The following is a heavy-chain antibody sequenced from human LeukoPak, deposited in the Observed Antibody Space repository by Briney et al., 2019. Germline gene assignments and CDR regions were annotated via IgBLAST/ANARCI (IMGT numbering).Heavy chain of an antibody. CDR2: INHSGST. Sequence: PSETLSLTCADYGGFFSSYYWSWIRHPPGKGLEWIGEINHSGSTNYNPSLKSRVTISVDTSKNQFSLKLSSVTAADTAVYYCARGQKQQLVRYFDYWGQGTLVTVSS. J-gene: IGHJ4*02. CDR1: GGFFSSYY. D-gene: IGHD6-13*01. CDR3: ARGQKQQLVRYFDY. V-gene: IGHV4-34*01.